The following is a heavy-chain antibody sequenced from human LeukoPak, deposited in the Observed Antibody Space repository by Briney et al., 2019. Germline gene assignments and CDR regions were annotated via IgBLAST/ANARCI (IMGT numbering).Heavy chain of an antibody. J-gene: IGHJ1*01. V-gene: IGHV3-23*01. CDR1: GFTFSSYA. Sequence: GGSLRLSCAASGFTFSSYALSWVRQAPGKGLEWVSAISGSGGSTYYADSVKGRFTISRDNSKNTLYLQMNSLRAEDTAVYYCAKGPQGSSTPFQHWGQGTLVTVSS. CDR3: AKGPQGSSTPFQH. CDR2: ISGSGGST. D-gene: IGHD6-6*01.